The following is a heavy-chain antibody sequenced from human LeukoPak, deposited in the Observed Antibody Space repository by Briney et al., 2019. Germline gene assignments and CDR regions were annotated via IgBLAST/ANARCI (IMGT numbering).Heavy chain of an antibody. CDR1: GFTFSSYG. CDR3: AKDLLSYYYYYGMDV. V-gene: IGHV3-30*18. CDR2: ISYDGSNK. J-gene: IGHJ6*02. Sequence: PGGSLRLSCAASGFTFSSYGMHWVRQAPGKGLEWVAVISYDGSNKYYADSVKGRFTISRDNSKNTLYLQVNSLRVEDTAVYYCAKDLLSYYYYYGMDVWGQGTTVTVSS.